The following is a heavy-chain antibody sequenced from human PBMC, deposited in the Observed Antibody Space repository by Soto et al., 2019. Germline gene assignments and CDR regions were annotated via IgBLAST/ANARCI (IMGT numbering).Heavy chain of an antibody. J-gene: IGHJ6*02. Sequence: ASVKVSCKASGYTFTSYAMHWVRQAPGQRLEWMGWINAGNGNTKYSQKFQGRVTITRDTSASTAYMELSSLRSEDTAVYYCARAHSDFWSGYYDSHYYYYGMDVWGQGTTVTVSS. CDR3: ARAHSDFWSGYYDSHYYYYGMDV. CDR2: INAGNGNT. CDR1: GYTFTSYA. V-gene: IGHV1-3*01. D-gene: IGHD3-3*01.